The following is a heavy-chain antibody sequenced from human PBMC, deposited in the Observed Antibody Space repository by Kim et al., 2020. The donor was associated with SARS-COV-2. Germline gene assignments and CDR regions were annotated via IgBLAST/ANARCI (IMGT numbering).Heavy chain of an antibody. CDR2: IYHTGKT. V-gene: IGHV4-31*03. D-gene: IGHD6-13*01. Sequence: SETLSLTCTVSGAPLASGGYYWTWVRQRPGKGLEWIGYIYHTGKTYYNPSLGGRVSFSLDMSTNQFSLSLTSVTAADTAMYFCARDYGSNFNCFDPWGPG. J-gene: IGHJ5*02. CDR1: GAPLASGGYY. CDR3: ARDYGSNFNCFDP.